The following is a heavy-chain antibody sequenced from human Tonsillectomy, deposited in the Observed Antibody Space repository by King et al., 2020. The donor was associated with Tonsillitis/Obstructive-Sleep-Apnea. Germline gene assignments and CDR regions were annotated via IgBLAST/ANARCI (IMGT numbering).Heavy chain of an antibody. V-gene: IGHV3-21*01. Sequence: EVQLVESGGGLVKPGGSLRLSCEASGFTFSSYSMNWVRQAPGKGLEWVSSISSSGSYIYYADSLKGRFTISRDNAKNSLYLQMNSLSAEDTAVYYCARDSGEYFDYWGQGTLVTVSS. CDR1: GFTFSSYS. CDR3: ARDSGEYFDY. CDR2: ISSSGSYI. D-gene: IGHD7-27*01. J-gene: IGHJ4*02.